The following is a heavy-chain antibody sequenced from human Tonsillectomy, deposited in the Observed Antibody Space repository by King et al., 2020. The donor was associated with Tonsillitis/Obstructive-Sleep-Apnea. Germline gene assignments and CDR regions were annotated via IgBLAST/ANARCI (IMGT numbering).Heavy chain of an antibody. D-gene: IGHD5-24*01. V-gene: IGHV4-34*01. CDR1: GGSFSGYY. CDR2: INHSGST. J-gene: IGHJ4*02. CDR3: ARGALLDGLPLGAPFDY. Sequence: VQLQQWGAGLLKPSETLSLTCAVYGGSFSGYYWSWIRQPPGKVLEWMGEINHSGSTNYNPSLKRRVTISVDTSKSQFSLKLSSVTAADTAVYYCARGALLDGLPLGAPFDYWGQGTLVTVSS.